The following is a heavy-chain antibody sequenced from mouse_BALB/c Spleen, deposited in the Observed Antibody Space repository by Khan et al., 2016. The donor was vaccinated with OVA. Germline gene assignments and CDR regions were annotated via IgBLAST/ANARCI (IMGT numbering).Heavy chain of an antibody. CDR2: IYPGSDSI. CDR1: GYTFTSYW. D-gene: IGHD2-1*01. Sequence: LQQPGSALVRPGASVKLSCKASGYTFTSYWMHWVKQRHGQGLEWIGNIYPGSDSINYDEKFKSKGTLTVDTSSSTAYIHLSSLTSEDSAVYYCTRGGCFGKSLCAYWGQGTLVTVSA. CDR3: TRGGCFGKSLCAY. V-gene: IGHV1S22*01. J-gene: IGHJ3*01.